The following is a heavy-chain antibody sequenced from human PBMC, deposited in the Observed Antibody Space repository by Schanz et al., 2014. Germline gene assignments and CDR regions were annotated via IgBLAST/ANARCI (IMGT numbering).Heavy chain of an antibody. D-gene: IGHD5-12*01. CDR2: IRYDGITK. J-gene: IGHJ3*01. V-gene: IGHV3-30*02. Sequence: QVQLVESGGGVVQPGGSLRLSCVASGFTFSSYRMHWVRQAPGKGLEWVALIRYDGITKYYLDSVKGRFIISRDSSKNTLFLQMNSLRAEDTAVYFCARDGGRDGYNLAFDVWGQGTLVTVSS. CDR3: ARDGGRDGYNLAFDV. CDR1: GFTFSSYR.